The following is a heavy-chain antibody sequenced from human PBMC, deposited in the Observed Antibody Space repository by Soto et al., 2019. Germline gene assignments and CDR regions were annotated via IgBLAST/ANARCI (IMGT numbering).Heavy chain of an antibody. CDR1: GFTFSDHY. J-gene: IGHJ4*02. Sequence: PGGSLRLSCAAFGFTFSDHYMDWVRQAPGKGLEWVGRIRSKSYSFTTEYAPSVKGRFTISIDDSKNSLYLQMNSLQTDDTAAYYCSTLPRSGFYLDYWGQGTLVTVSS. CDR3: STLPRSGFYLDY. V-gene: IGHV3-72*01. CDR2: IRSKSYSFTT. D-gene: IGHD3-3*01.